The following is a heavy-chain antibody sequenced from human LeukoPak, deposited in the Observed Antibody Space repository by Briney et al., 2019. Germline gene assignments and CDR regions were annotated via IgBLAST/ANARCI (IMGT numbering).Heavy chain of an antibody. CDR2: ISSSGSTI. J-gene: IGHJ4*02. CDR3: ARDRMDYEADY. Sequence: PGGSLRLSCAASGFTFSSYSMNWVRQAPGKGLEWVSYISSSGSTIYLADSVKGRFTISRDNAKNSLSLQMSSLRVEDTAVYYCARDRMDYEADYWGQGTLVTVSS. CDR1: GFTFSSYS. D-gene: IGHD4-17*01. V-gene: IGHV3-48*01.